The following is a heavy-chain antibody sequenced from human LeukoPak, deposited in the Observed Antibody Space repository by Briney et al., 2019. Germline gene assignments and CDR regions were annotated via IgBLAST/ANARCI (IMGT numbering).Heavy chain of an antibody. CDR3: ARALYCSGGTCYKKSDDY. CDR1: GFSFSGYD. J-gene: IGHJ4*02. CDR2: ISGNNISL. D-gene: IGHD2-15*01. Sequence: GGSLRLSCAVSGFSFSGYDMNWVRQAPGKGLEWVSSISGNNISLYYADPVKGRFTISRYNAKNSLYLEMLSLRAEDKAVYYCARALYCSGGTCYKKSDDYWGQGTLVTVSS. V-gene: IGHV3-21*01.